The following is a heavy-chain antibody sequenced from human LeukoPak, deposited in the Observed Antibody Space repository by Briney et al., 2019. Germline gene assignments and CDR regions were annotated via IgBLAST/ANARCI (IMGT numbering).Heavy chain of an antibody. CDR3: TKAGCTGTRCYENC. D-gene: IGHD2-2*01. V-gene: IGHV3-23*01. CDR1: GFIFSDYA. CDR2: ISGGSFDT. J-gene: IGHJ4*02. Sequence: GGSLRLSCAASGFIFSDYAMKWVRQAPGEGLQWVSSISGGSFDTYYADSVKGRFTISRDNSKNTLYLQMNSLRAEDTAVYYCTKAGCTGTRCYENCWGQGTLVTVSS.